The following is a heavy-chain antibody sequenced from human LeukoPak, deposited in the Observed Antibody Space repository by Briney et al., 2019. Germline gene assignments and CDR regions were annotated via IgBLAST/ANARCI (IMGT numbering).Heavy chain of an antibody. Sequence: PGGSLRLSCAASGFTFSNYAMSWVRQAPGKGLEWVAAISRDGSEKYYADSVKGRFTISRDNSKNTVYLQMNSQRAEDTAVYFCTRDQSAGYSAFWGQGTLVTVSS. V-gene: IGHV3-30*03. CDR3: TRDQSAGYSAF. CDR1: GFTFSNYA. CDR2: ISRDGSEK. J-gene: IGHJ4*02. D-gene: IGHD3-22*01.